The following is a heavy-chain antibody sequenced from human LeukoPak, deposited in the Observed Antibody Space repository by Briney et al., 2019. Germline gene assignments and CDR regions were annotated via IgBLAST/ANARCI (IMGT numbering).Heavy chain of an antibody. V-gene: IGHV3-9*01. CDR2: ISWNSGSI. D-gene: IGHD4-23*01. CDR1: GFTFDDYA. Sequence: PGRSLRLSCAASGFTFDDYAMHWVRQAPAKGLEWVSGISWNSGSIGYADSVKGRFTISRDSAKNSLYLQMNSLRAEDTALYYCAKDKGWVVTPSGAFDIWGQGTMVTVSS. J-gene: IGHJ3*02. CDR3: AKDKGWVVTPSGAFDI.